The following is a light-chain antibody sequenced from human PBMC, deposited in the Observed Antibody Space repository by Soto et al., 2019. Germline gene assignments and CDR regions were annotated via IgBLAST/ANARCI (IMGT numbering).Light chain of an antibody. J-gene: IGKJ2*01. V-gene: IGKV3-20*01. CDR2: GSS. Sequence: EVVLTQSPGTLSLSPGERATLSCRASQSVSNNYFAWYQQKPGQAPRLLIFGSSDRATGIPDRFSVSGSGTDFTLTISRLEPEDFAVYYCQQYGSSPPYSFGQGTKLEIK. CDR3: QQYGSSPPYS. CDR1: QSVSNNY.